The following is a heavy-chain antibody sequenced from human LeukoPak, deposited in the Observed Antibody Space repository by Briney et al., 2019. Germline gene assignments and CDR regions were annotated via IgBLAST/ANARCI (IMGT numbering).Heavy chain of an antibody. CDR3: TTDGAVAGEDV. CDR1: GFTFSNAW. D-gene: IGHD6-19*01. Sequence: GGSLRLYCAASGFTFSNAWMSWVRQATGKGLEWVGRIKSKTDGGTTDYAAPVKGRFTISRDDSKNTLYLQMNSLKTEDTAVYYCTTDGAVAGEDVWGKGTTVTVSS. CDR2: IKSKTDGGTT. V-gene: IGHV3-15*01. J-gene: IGHJ6*04.